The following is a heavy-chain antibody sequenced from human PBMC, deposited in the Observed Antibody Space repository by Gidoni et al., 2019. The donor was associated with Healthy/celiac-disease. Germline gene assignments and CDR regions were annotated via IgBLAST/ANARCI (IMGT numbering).Heavy chain of an antibody. V-gene: IGHV4-34*01. CDR1: GGSFSGYY. J-gene: IGHJ1*01. CDR2: INHSGST. Sequence: QVQLQQWGAGLLKPSETLSLTCAVYGGSFSGYYWSWIRQPPGKGLEWIGEINHSGSTNYHPSLKSRVTISVDTSKNQFSLKLSSVTAADTAVYYCASFPRSSTSLPVQAVQHWGQGTLVTVSS. CDR3: ASFPRSSTSLPVQAVQH. D-gene: IGHD2-2*01.